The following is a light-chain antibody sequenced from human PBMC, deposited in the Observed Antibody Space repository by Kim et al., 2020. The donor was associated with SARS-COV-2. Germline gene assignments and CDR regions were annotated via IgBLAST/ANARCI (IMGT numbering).Light chain of an antibody. CDR1: QSVSSNY. J-gene: IGKJ1*01. CDR2: GAS. CDR3: QQYGSSPRT. V-gene: IGKV3-20*01. Sequence: EIVLTQSPGTLSLSPGERATLSCRASQSVSSNYLAWYQQKPGQAPRLLIYGASSRATCIPDRFSGSGSGTDFTLTISRVEPEDFAVYCCQQYGSSPRTFGQGTKVDIK.